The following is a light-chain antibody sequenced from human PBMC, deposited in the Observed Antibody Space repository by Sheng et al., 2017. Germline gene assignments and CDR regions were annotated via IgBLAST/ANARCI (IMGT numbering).Light chain of an antibody. CDR3: QQYDNLPPYT. CDR2: GAS. Sequence: DIQMTQSPSSLSASAGDRVTITCRASQSISTYLNWYQQKPGKAPKLLIFGASRLQSGVPSRFSGSGSGTDFTFTISSLQPEDIATYYCQQYDNLPPYTFGQGTKLEIK. J-gene: IGKJ2*01. CDR1: QSISTY. V-gene: IGKV1-33*01.